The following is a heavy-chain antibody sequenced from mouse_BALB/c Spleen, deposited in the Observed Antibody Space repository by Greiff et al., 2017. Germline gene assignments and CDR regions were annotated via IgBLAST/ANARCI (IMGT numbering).Heavy chain of an antibody. CDR1: GYSITSDYA. Sequence: EVKLMESGPGLVKPSQSLSLTCTVTGYSITSDYAWNWIRQFPGNKLEWMGYISYSGSTSYNPSLKSRISITRDTSKNQFFLQLNSVTTEDTATYYCARSDTTARNWYFDVWGAGTTVTVSS. CDR3: ARSDTTARNWYFDV. D-gene: IGHD1-2*01. CDR2: ISYSGST. J-gene: IGHJ1*01. V-gene: IGHV3-2*02.